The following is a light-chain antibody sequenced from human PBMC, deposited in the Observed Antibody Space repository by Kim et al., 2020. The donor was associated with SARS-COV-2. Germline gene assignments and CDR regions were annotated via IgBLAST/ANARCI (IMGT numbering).Light chain of an antibody. CDR1: KLGDKY. CDR2: QDS. CDR3: QAWDSSTAWV. V-gene: IGLV3-1*01. Sequence: VSPGQTASITCSGEKLGDKYACWYQQKPGQSPVLVIYQDSKRPSGIPERFAGSNSGNTATLTISGTQAMDEADYYCQAWDSSTAWVFGGGTQLTVL. J-gene: IGLJ3*02.